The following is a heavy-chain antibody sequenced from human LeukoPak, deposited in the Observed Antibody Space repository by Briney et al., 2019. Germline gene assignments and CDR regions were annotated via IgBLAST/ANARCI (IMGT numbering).Heavy chain of an antibody. J-gene: IGHJ4*02. V-gene: IGHV3-73*01. D-gene: IGHD6-19*01. CDR2: IRSKANSYAT. CDR3: TRSHSSGFDY. Sequence: PGGSLRLSCAASGFTFSGSAMHWVRQASGKGLEWVGRIRSKANSYATAYAASVKGRFTISRDDSKNTAYLQMNSLKTEDTAVYYCTRSHSSGFDYWGQGTLVTVSS. CDR1: GFTFSGSA.